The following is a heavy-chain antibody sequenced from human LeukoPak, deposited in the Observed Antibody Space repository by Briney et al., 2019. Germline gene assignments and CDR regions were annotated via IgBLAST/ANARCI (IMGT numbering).Heavy chain of an antibody. V-gene: IGHV3-48*03. CDR3: VGSSGWFLNWFDP. D-gene: IGHD6-19*01. CDR2: ISSGSTI. CDR1: GFTFSSYE. Sequence: GGSLRLSCAASGFTFSSYEMNWVRQAPGKGLEWVSYISSGSTIYYADSVKGRFTISRDNAENSLYLQMNSLRAEDTAVYCCVGSSGWFLNWFDPWGQGTLVTVSS. J-gene: IGHJ5*02.